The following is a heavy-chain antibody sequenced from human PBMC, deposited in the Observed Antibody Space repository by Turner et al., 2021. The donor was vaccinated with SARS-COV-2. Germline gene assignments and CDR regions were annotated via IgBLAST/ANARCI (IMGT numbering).Heavy chain of an antibody. V-gene: IGHV3-30*18. CDR1: GFTFSSYG. D-gene: IGHD3-10*01. Sequence: QVQLVESGGGVVQPGRSLRLSCAASGFTFSSYGMHWVRQAPGKGLEWVAVISYDGSNKYYADSVKGRFTISRNNSQNTLNLQMNSLRAEDTAVYYCAKDGAPFLLYFGEPTFYFDYWGQGTLLTVSS. CDR2: ISYDGSNK. CDR3: AKDGAPFLLYFGEPTFYFDY. J-gene: IGHJ4*02.